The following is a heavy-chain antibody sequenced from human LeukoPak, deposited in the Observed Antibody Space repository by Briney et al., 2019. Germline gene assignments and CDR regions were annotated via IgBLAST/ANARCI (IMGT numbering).Heavy chain of an antibody. D-gene: IGHD6-13*01. CDR1: GFTFSSNW. V-gene: IGHV3-74*01. CDR2: INSDGSTT. J-gene: IGHJ4*02. Sequence: GGSLRLSCAASGFTFSSNWMHWVRQAPGKGLVWVSRINSDGSTTNYADSVKGRFTISRDNAKNTLYLQMDSLRAEDTAVYYCAKLLAAAATGYWGQGTLVTVSS. CDR3: AKLLAAAATGY.